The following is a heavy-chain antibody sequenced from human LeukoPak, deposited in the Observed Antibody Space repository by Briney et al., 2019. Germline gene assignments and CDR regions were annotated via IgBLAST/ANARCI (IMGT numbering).Heavy chain of an antibody. J-gene: IGHJ6*03. V-gene: IGHV3-21*01. CDR1: GFTFSSYS. CDR3: ARDFRRGPQYYDILTGYSPTYYYYYMDV. Sequence: KTGGSLTLSCAASGFTFSSYSMNWVRQAPPKGLARVSSVSSSSSYIYYADSAQGRFTISRDNAKYSLYLQIHSLRAEDTAVYYCARDFRRGPQYYDILTGYSPTYYYYYMDVWGKGTTVTVSS. D-gene: IGHD3-9*01. CDR2: VSSSSSYI.